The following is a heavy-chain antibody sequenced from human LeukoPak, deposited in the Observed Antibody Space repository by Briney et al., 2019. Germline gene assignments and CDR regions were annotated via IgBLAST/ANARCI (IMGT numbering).Heavy chain of an antibody. CDR2: INHSGST. CDR1: GGSISGYY. V-gene: IGHV4-34*01. CDR3: ARGGGWLPFDY. D-gene: IGHD5-12*01. J-gene: IGHJ4*02. Sequence: SETLSLTCAVYGGSISGYYWSWIRQPLGKGLEWIGEINHSGSTNYNPSLKSRVTISVDTSKNQFSLKLSSVTAADTAVYYCARGGGWLPFDYWGQGTLVTVSS.